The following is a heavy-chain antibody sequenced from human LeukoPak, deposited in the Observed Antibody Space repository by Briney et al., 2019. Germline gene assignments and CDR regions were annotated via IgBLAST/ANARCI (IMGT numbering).Heavy chain of an antibody. CDR3: AREYSSSWSNWFDP. J-gene: IGHJ5*02. CDR1: DYTFTSYG. V-gene: IGHV1-18*01. CDR2: ISAYNGNT. D-gene: IGHD6-13*01. Sequence: GASVKVSCKASDYTFTSYGISWVRQAPGQGLEWMGWISAYNGNTNYAQKLQGRVTMTTDTSTSTAYMELRSLRSDDTAVYYCAREYSSSWSNWFDPWGQGTLVTVSS.